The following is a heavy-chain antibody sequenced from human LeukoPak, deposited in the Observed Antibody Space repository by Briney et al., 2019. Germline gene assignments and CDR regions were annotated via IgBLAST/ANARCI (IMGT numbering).Heavy chain of an antibody. D-gene: IGHD5-18*01. J-gene: IGHJ3*02. CDR1: GFTFSSYS. CDR2: ISSSSIYI. Sequence: GGSLRLSCAASGFTFSSYSMNWVRQAPGKGLEWVSSISSSSIYIYYADSVTVRFTISRDNAKNSLYLQMNSLRAEDTAVYYCASGSAVDTAMVTIAFDIWGQGTMVTVSS. V-gene: IGHV3-21*01. CDR3: ASGSAVDTAMVTIAFDI.